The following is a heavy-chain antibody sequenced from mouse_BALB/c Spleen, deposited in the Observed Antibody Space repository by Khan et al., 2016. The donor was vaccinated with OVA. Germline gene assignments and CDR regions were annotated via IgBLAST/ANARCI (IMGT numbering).Heavy chain of an antibody. CDR2: ISYSGNT. D-gene: IGHD3-2*02. CDR3: ARIQGGDFDY. J-gene: IGHJ2*01. Sequence: QLEESGPGLVKPSQSLSLTCTVTGYSITSDYAWNWIRQFPGNKLEWMGYISYSGNTKYNPSLKSRISITRDTSKNQFFLQLNFVTIEDTATYYCARIQGGDFDYWGRGTTLTVSS. V-gene: IGHV3-2*02. CDR1: GYSITSDYA.